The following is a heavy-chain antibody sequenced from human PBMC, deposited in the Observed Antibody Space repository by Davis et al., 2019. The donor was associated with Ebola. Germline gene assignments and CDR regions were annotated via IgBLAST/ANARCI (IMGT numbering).Heavy chain of an antibody. D-gene: IGHD6-13*01. Sequence: PGGSLRLSCAASGFTFSSYSMNWVRQAPGKGLEWVSYISGSSSTIYYADSVKGRFTISRDNAKNSLYLQMNSLRNEDTAVYYCAKVKGRTAAASVWYFDFWGQGTLVTVSS. CDR2: ISGSSSTI. CDR3: AKVKGRTAAASVWYFDF. J-gene: IGHJ4*02. V-gene: IGHV3-48*02. CDR1: GFTFSSYS.